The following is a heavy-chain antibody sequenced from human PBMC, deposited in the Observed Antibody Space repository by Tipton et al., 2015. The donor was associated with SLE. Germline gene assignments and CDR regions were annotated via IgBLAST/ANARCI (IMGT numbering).Heavy chain of an antibody. V-gene: IGHV3-15*01. CDR2: IKSKTDGGTT. J-gene: IGHJ6*02. D-gene: IGHD2-21*01. CDR3: TTNIVVVIAHSLLDV. Sequence: GSLRLSCAASGFTFSSCAMSWVRQAPGTGLEWVGRIKSKTDGGTTDYAAPVKGRFTISRDDSKNTLYLQMNSLKTEDTAVYYCTTNIVVVIAHSLLDVWGQGTTVTVSS. CDR1: GFTFSSCA.